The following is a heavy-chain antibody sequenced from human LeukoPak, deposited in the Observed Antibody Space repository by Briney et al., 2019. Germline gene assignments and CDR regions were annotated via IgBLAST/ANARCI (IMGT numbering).Heavy chain of an antibody. CDR1: CG. J-gene: IGHJ4*02. Sequence: CGLNWVRQAPGKGLEWVSSISSSSSYIYYADSVKGRFTISRDNAKNSLYLQMNSLRAEDTAVYYCARDDYGGIDYWGQGTLVTVSS. CDR2: ISSSSSYI. CDR3: ARDDYGGIDY. D-gene: IGHD4-17*01. V-gene: IGHV3-21*01.